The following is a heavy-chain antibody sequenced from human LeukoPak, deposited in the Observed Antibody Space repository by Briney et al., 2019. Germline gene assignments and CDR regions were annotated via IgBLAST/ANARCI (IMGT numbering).Heavy chain of an antibody. J-gene: IGHJ6*03. CDR1: GFTFSTYA. Sequence: GGSLRLSCAASGFTFSTYAMSWVRQAPGKGLEWVSTISGSGANTYYADPVRGRFTISRDNSKNTLYLQMNSLRAEDTAVYYCARGQYCSSTSCRSFDYYYYMDVWGKGTTVTVSS. V-gene: IGHV3-23*01. D-gene: IGHD2-2*01. CDR3: ARGQYCSSTSCRSFDYYYYMDV. CDR2: ISGSGANT.